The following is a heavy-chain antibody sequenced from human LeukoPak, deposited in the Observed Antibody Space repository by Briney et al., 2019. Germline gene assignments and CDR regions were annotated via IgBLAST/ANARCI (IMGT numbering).Heavy chain of an antibody. CDR2: IYHSGST. V-gene: IGHV4-30-2*01. J-gene: IGHJ5*02. D-gene: IGHD2-15*01. CDR1: GGSVSNSLYS. Sequence: SETLSLTCTVSGGSVSNSLYSWSWIRQPPGKGLEWIGYIYHSGSTYYNPSLKSRVTISVDRSKNQFSLKLSSVTAADTAVYYCARVGYCSGGSCYGEYNWFDPWGQGTLVTVSS. CDR3: ARVGYCSGGSCYGEYNWFDP.